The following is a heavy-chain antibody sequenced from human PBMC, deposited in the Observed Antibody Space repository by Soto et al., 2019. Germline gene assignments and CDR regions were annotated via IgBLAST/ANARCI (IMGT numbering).Heavy chain of an antibody. V-gene: IGHV2-5*02. J-gene: IGHJ4*02. CDR2: IYWDDDK. Sequence: QITLNESGPTQVKPRQTLTLTCTFSGFSLTTSGVGVGWIRQSPGKAPEWLALIYWDDDKRYSPSLKSRLTITKDTYKNRVVLTMADLDLADKATYYCAHRVLRTVFGLVTTTAIYFDFWGQGTPVAVS. D-gene: IGHD3-3*01. CDR3: AHRVLRTVFGLVTTTAIYFDF. CDR1: GFSLTTSGVG.